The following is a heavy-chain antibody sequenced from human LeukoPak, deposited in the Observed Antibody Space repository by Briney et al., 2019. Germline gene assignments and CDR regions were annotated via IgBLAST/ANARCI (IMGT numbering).Heavy chain of an antibody. V-gene: IGHV3-21*01. Sequence: GGSLRLSCAASGFTFSNYSMAWVRQAPGKGLEWVSFISSSSSYIYYADSVKGRFTISRDNAKNSLYLQMSSLRTEDTALYYCAHTVTPRYFQFWGQGTLVTVSS. D-gene: IGHD4-17*01. CDR2: ISSSSSYI. CDR1: GFTFSNYS. CDR3: AHTVTPRYFQF. J-gene: IGHJ1*01.